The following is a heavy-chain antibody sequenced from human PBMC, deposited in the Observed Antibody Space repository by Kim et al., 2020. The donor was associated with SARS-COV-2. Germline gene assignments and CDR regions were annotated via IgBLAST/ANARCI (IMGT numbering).Heavy chain of an antibody. CDR3: ARGQGIIAVAGNYYFDY. D-gene: IGHD6-19*01. CDR2: INHSGST. V-gene: IGHV4-34*01. J-gene: IGHJ4*02. CDR1: GGSFSGYY. Sequence: SETLSLTCAVYGGSFSGYYWSWIRQPPGKGLEWIGEINHSGSTTYNPSLKSRVTISVDTSKNQFSLKLSSVTAADTAVYYCARGQGIIAVAGNYYFDYWGQGTLVTVSS.